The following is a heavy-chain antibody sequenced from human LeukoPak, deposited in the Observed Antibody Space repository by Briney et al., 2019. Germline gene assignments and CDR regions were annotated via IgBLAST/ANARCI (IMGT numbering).Heavy chain of an antibody. CDR3: ARHLYESRGQTSFDY. V-gene: IGHV4-59*08. Sequence: SETLSLTCTVSGGSISRYYWSWIRQPPGKGLEWIGYISYSGSTNYNPSLKSRVTISVDTSQNQFPLKLSSVTAADTAMYYCARHLYESRGQTSFDYWGQGTLVTVSS. CDR1: GGSISRYY. D-gene: IGHD3-22*01. J-gene: IGHJ4*02. CDR2: ISYSGST.